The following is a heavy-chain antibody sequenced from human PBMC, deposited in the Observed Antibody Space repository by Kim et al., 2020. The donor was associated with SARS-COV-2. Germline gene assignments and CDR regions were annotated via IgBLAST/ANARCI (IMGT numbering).Heavy chain of an antibody. CDR1: GYTFTSYA. Sequence: ASVKVSCKASGYTFTSYAMNWVRQAPGQGLEWMGWINTNTGNPTYAQGFTGRFVFSLDTSVSTAYLQISSLKAEDTAVYYCARDGGYCSGGSCYSFKIYFDYWGQGTLVTVSS. V-gene: IGHV7-4-1*02. J-gene: IGHJ4*02. CDR2: INTNTGNP. D-gene: IGHD2-15*01. CDR3: ARDGGYCSGGSCYSFKIYFDY.